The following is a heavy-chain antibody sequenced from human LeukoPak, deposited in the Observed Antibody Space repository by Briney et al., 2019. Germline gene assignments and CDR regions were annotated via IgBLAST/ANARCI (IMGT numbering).Heavy chain of an antibody. J-gene: IGHJ2*01. CDR2: ISYDGSNK. D-gene: IGHD2-2*01. CDR3: AKGPYCSSTSCYARWYFDL. Sequence: GESLRLSCAASGFTFSSYGMHWVRQAPGKGLEWVAVISYDGSNKYYADSVKGRFTITRDNSKNTLYLQMNSLRAEDTAVYYCAKGPYCSSTSCYARWYFDLWGRGTLVTVSS. V-gene: IGHV3-30*18. CDR1: GFTFSSYG.